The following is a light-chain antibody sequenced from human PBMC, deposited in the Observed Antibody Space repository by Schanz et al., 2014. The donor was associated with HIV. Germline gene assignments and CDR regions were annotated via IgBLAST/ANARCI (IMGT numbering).Light chain of an antibody. J-gene: IGKJ4*01. Sequence: EIVLTQSPGTLSLSPGERATLSCRASQGVSSSYLAWYQQKPGQAPRLLIYGASTRATGIPARFSGSGSGTEFTLTISSLQSEDFAVYYCQQRNSWPLTFGGGTKVEIK. V-gene: IGKV3D-20*02. CDR1: QGVSSSY. CDR3: QQRNSWPLT. CDR2: GAS.